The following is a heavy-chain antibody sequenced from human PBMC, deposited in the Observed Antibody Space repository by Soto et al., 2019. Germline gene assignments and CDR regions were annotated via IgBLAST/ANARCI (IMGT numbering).Heavy chain of an antibody. CDR1: GGSISSAGYY. Sequence: QVQLQESGPGLVKPSQTLSLTCTVSGGSISSAGYYWSWIRQHPGKGLEWIGYIYYSGSTYYNPSLKSRVTISVDTSKNQFSLKLSSVTAADTAVYYCARDSLNYYYGMDVWGQGTTVTVSS. J-gene: IGHJ6*02. CDR2: IYYSGST. CDR3: ARDSLNYYYGMDV. V-gene: IGHV4-31*03.